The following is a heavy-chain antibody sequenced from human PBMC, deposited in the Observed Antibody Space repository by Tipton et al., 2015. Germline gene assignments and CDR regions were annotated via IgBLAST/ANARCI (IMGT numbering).Heavy chain of an antibody. CDR2: IYYSGIT. CDR3: ARQGRRYCSGGSCLYYYYYGMDV. D-gene: IGHD2-15*01. V-gene: IGHV4-39*01. Sequence: TLSLTCSVSGGSISRSGFCWGWIRQPPGKGLEWIGSIYYSGITQYSPSLKSRVTISVDTSKNQFSLKLNSVTAADTAVYYCARQGRRYCSGGSCLYYYYYGMDVWGQGTTVTVSS. CDR1: GGSISRSGFC. J-gene: IGHJ6*02.